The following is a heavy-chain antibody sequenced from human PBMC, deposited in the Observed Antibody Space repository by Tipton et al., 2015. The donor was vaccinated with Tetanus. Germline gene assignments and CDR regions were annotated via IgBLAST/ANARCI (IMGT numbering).Heavy chain of an antibody. D-gene: IGHD3-16*01. CDR2: INPSGGYT. Sequence: QSGPEVKKPGASVNVSCKASGYTFTSHYVHWVRQAPGQGLEWMGMINPSGGYTRSAQTFQGRVKMTRDTSTSTVYMELSSLRPGDTAVYCCARERGNRGNAFDLWGQGTMVAVSS. CDR3: ARERGNRGNAFDL. J-gene: IGHJ3*01. CDR1: GYTFTSHY. V-gene: IGHV1-46*01.